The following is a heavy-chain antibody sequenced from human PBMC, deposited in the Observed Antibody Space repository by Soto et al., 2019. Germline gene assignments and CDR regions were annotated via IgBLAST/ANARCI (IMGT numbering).Heavy chain of an antibody. D-gene: IGHD3-10*01. CDR2: IWYDGSNK. V-gene: IGHV3-33*01. Sequence: QVQLVESGGGVVQPGRSLRLSCAASGFTFSSYGMHWVRQAPGKGLEWVAVIWYDGSNKYYADSVKGRFTISRDNSKNTLYLQMNSLRAEDTAVYYCARFISGPDTKYYFDYWGQGTLVTVSS. J-gene: IGHJ4*02. CDR1: GFTFSSYG. CDR3: ARFISGPDTKYYFDY.